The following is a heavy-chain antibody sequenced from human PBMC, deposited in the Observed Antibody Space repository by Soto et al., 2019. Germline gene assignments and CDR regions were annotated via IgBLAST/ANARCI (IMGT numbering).Heavy chain of an antibody. Sequence: QVQLVESGGGAVQPGRSLRLSCAASGFTFRIYAMYWVRQAPGKGLEWVTVISYDGSNKDYADSVKGRFTISRDNSKSTRYLQMNSLRFEDTAVYYGARGSTTVTKGARYDYWGQGTLVTVSS. CDR2: ISYDGSNK. V-gene: IGHV3-30*04. D-gene: IGHD4-17*01. CDR3: ARGSTTVTKGARYDY. J-gene: IGHJ4*02. CDR1: GFTFRIYA.